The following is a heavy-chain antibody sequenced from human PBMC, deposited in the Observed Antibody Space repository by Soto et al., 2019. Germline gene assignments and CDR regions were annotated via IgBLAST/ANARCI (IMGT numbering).Heavy chain of an antibody. V-gene: IGHV3-30-3*01. CDR1: GFTFSSYA. CDR3: ARVQDDSSGYYYYGMDV. CDR2: ISYDGSNK. D-gene: IGHD3-22*01. Sequence: QVQLVESGGGVVQPGRSLRLSCAASGFTFSSYAMHWVRQAPGKGLEWVAVISYDGSNKYYADSVKGRFTISRDNSKNTLYLQMNSLRAEDTAVYYCARVQDDSSGYYYYGMDVWGQGTTVTVSS. J-gene: IGHJ6*02.